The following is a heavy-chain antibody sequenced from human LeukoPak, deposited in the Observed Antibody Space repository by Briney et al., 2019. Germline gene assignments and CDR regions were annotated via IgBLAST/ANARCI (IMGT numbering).Heavy chain of an antibody. CDR3: AKGDRSLPYYFDY. Sequence: GGSLRLSCAASGFTFTSYAVSWVRQAPGKGLEWVSAISGSGGSTYYADSVKGRFTISRDNSKNTLFLQMHSLRAEDTALYYCAKGDRSLPYYFDYWGQGALVTVSS. V-gene: IGHV3-23*01. CDR1: GFTFTSYA. D-gene: IGHD5/OR15-5a*01. CDR2: ISGSGGST. J-gene: IGHJ4*02.